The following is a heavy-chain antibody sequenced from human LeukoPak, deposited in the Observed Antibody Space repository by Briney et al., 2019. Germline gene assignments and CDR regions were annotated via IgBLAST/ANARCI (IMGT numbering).Heavy chain of an antibody. CDR1: GFTVSSNY. CDR3: ARYRGYCSSTSCFNWFDP. D-gene: IGHD2-2*01. Sequence: PGGSLRLSCAASGFTVSSNYMSWVRQAPGKGLEWVSVIYSGGSTYYADSVKGRFTIPRDNSKNTLYLQMNSLRAEDTAVYYCARYRGYCSSTSCFNWFDPWGQGTLVTVSS. V-gene: IGHV3-53*01. CDR2: IYSGGST. J-gene: IGHJ5*02.